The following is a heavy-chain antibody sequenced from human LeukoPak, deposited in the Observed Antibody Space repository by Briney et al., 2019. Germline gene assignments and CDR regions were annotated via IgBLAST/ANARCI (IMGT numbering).Heavy chain of an antibody. D-gene: IGHD2-2*01. CDR2: INPNSGGT. J-gene: IGHJ3*02. CDR1: GYTFTGYY. V-gene: IGHV1-2*02. CDR3: ARTVVPAAPEPYDI. Sequence: ASVKVSCKASGYTFTGYYMHWVRQAPGQGLEWMGWINPNSGGTNYAQKFQGRVTMTRDTSISTAYMELSRLRSDDTAVYYCARTVVPAAPEPYDIWGQGTMVTVSS.